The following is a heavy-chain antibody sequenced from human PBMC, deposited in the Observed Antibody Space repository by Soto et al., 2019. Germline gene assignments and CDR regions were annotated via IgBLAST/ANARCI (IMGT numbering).Heavy chain of an antibody. D-gene: IGHD6-13*01. CDR2: ISGSGAST. V-gene: IGHV3-23*01. CDR3: ARRSSSWYFDY. Sequence: EVQLLESGGGLVQPGGSLRLSCAASGFTFSSYAMNWVRQAPGKGLEWVSVISGSGASTYYADSVKGRFTISRDNSTNTLYLQMNSLRAEDKDVYYCARRSSSWYFDYWGQGTLVTVSS. CDR1: GFTFSSYA. J-gene: IGHJ4*02.